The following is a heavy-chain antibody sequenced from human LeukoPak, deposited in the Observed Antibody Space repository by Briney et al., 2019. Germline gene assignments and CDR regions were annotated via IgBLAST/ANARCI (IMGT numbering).Heavy chain of an antibody. Sequence: SETLSLTCTVSGRSTSSYYWSWIRQPPGKGLEWIGYIYYSGSTNYNPSLKSRVTISVDTSKNQFSLKLSSVTAADTAVYYCARSHGSGSYYNLNDYWGQGTLVTVSS. V-gene: IGHV4-59*01. CDR1: GRSTSSYY. CDR2: IYYSGST. J-gene: IGHJ4*02. D-gene: IGHD3-10*01. CDR3: ARSHGSGSYYNLNDY.